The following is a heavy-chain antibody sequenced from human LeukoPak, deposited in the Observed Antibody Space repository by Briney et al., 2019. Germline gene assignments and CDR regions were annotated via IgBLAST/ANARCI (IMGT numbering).Heavy chain of an antibody. Sequence: GGSLRLSCAASGFTVSNYYMTWVRQAPGKGLEWVSVIYSGGTTNYADSVKGRFTISRDNSKNTLYLQMNSLRAEDTAMYYCARSTSDPTTVITRYDRWGQGTLVTVSS. V-gene: IGHV3-66*02. CDR1: GFTVSNYY. CDR3: ARSTSDPTTVITRYDR. D-gene: IGHD4-11*01. J-gene: IGHJ5*02. CDR2: IYSGGTT.